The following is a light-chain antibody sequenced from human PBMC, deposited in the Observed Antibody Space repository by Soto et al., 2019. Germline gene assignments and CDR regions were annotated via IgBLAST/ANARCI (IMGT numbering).Light chain of an antibody. Sequence: DIQMTQSPSALSASLVDRVTITCRASQSITTYLNWYRQKPGKAPKLLIYAASSLQSGVPSRFSGSGSETEFTLSISSLQPEDFATYFCQQIYSAPLTFGGGTKVDIK. J-gene: IGKJ4*01. CDR3: QQIYSAPLT. V-gene: IGKV1-39*01. CDR1: QSITTY. CDR2: AAS.